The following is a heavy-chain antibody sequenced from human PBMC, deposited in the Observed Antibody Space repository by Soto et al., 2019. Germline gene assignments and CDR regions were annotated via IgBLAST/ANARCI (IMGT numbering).Heavy chain of an antibody. V-gene: IGHV1-2*02. Sequence: QVQPVQSGAEVKKPGASVKISCKASGHTFTGYYIHWVRQAPGQGLEWMGWTNHNSGGTDYGQKCLGRVTMTTDTSISTVYMELTRVRSADTAVYYCAGGKAIDAESYNWFDPWGQGTLVTVSS. D-gene: IGHD2-2*01. J-gene: IGHJ5*02. CDR2: TNHNSGGT. CDR1: GHTFTGYY. CDR3: AGGKAIDAESYNWFDP.